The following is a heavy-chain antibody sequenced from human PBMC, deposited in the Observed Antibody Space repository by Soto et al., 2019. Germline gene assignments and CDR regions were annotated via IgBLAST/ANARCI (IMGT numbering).Heavy chain of an antibody. V-gene: IGHV4-31*03. CDR1: GDSISSGGSY. J-gene: IGHJ6*03. Sequence: SETLSLTCTVSGDSISSGGSYWNWIRQRPGKGLEWMGYIFYSGSFYYTPSLRGRVMMSADTSKNQFSLKLSSVTAADTAVYYCARASYDFWSGYGYYYMDVWGKGTTVTVSS. CDR3: ARASYDFWSGYGYYYMDV. CDR2: IFYSGSF. D-gene: IGHD3-3*01.